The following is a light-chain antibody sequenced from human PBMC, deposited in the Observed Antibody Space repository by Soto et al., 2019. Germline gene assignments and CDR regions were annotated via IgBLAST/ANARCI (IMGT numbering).Light chain of an antibody. J-gene: IGKJ4*01. CDR1: QGIRDY. Sequence: DIQMTQSPSSLSASVGDRVTITCRASQGIRDYLAWYQQKPGKAPNLLIYGASSLQSGVPSRFSGSGSGTDFTLTISSLQPEDGATYYCQQLNDYPTATFGGGTKVEI. CDR2: GAS. CDR3: QQLNDYPTAT. V-gene: IGKV1-27*01.